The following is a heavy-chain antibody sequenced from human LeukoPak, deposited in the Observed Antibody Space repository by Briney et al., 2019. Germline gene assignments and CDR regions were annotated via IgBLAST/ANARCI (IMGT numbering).Heavy chain of an antibody. J-gene: IGHJ3*02. V-gene: IGHV5-51*01. CDR3: ARQEGSLRDAFDI. CDR1: GYSFTNYW. Sequence: PGESLKISCKGSGYSFTNYWIGWVRQMPGKGLEWMGIIYPGDSDTRYSPSFQGQVTISADKSISTAYLQWGSLKASDTAMYYCARQEGSLRDAFDIWGQGTMVTVSS. CDR2: IYPGDSDT.